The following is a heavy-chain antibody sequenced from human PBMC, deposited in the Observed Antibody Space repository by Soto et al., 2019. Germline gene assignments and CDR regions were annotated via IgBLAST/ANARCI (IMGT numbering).Heavy chain of an antibody. CDR2: IYYSGST. Sequence: SETLSLTCTVSGGSISSGDYYWGWIRQPPGKGLEWIGYIYYSGSTYYNPSLKSRVTISVDTSKNQFSLKLSSVTAADTAVYYCARDMGRRWYDILTGYSQGFWFDPWGQGTLVTVSS. D-gene: IGHD3-9*01. J-gene: IGHJ5*02. CDR3: ARDMGRRWYDILTGYSQGFWFDP. V-gene: IGHV4-30-4*01. CDR1: GGSISSGDYY.